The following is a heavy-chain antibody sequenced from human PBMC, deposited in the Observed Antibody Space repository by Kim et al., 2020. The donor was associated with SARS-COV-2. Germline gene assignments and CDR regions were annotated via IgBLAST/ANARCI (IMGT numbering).Heavy chain of an antibody. Sequence: GGSLRLSCAVSGFTFSSYAMSWVRQAPGKGLEWVSAISGSGGSTYYADPVKGRFTISRDNSKNTLYLQMNSLRAEDTAVYYCAKDRYMVRGKWFDPWGQGTLVTVSS. CDR3: AKDRYMVRGKWFDP. J-gene: IGHJ5*02. D-gene: IGHD3-10*01. CDR1: GFTFSSYA. V-gene: IGHV3-23*01. CDR2: ISGSGGST.